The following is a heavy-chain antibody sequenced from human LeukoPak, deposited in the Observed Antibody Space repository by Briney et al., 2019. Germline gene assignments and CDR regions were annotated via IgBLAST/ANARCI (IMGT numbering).Heavy chain of an antibody. CDR3: ARRVPAAAEWGYYYYYMDV. V-gene: IGHV1-2*02. J-gene: IGHJ6*03. D-gene: IGHD2-2*01. CDR2: INPNSGGT. CDR1: GYTFTGYF. Sequence: SVKVSCKASGYTFTGYFMHSVRQAPGQELEWMGWINPNSGGTKYAQKFQGRVTMTSDTSISTAYMELSRLRSDDTAVYYCARRVPAAAEWGYYYYYMDVWGKGTTVTISS.